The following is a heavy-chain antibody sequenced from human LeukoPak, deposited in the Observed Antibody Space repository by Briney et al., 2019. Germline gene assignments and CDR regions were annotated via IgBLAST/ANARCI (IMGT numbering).Heavy chain of an antibody. Sequence: PSETLSLTCTVSGGSISSYYWSWIRQPPGKGLEWIGYIYYSGSTNYNPSLKSRVTISVDTSKNQFSLKLSSVTAADTAVYYCARVAGDYVWGSYREHYYYMDVWGKGTTVTVSS. CDR2: IYYSGST. CDR1: GGSISSYY. D-gene: IGHD3-16*02. CDR3: ARVAGDYVWGSYREHYYYMDV. V-gene: IGHV4-59*01. J-gene: IGHJ6*03.